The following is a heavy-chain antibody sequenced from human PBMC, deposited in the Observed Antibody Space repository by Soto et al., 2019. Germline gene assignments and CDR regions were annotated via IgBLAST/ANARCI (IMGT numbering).Heavy chain of an antibody. D-gene: IGHD2-8*02. J-gene: IGHJ4*02. CDR2: ISRDGRTT. CDR3: TGEVASGY. V-gene: IGHV3-30*03. Sequence: PGGSLRLSCAVSGFTVSSYGMPWVRQAPGKGLEWVAVISRDGRTTFYADSVKGRFTISKDNSRNTLFLEMNSLRDDDMAVYYCTGEVASGYWGQGTLVTVSS. CDR1: GFTVSSYG.